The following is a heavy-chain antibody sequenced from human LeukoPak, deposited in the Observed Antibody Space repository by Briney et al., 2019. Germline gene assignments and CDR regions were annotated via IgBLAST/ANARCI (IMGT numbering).Heavy chain of an antibody. D-gene: IGHD3-10*01. V-gene: IGHV3-9*01. CDR3: ARDQSLFSGSYYSNWFDP. Sequence: GGSLRLSCAASGFTFDDYAMHWVRQVPGKGLEWVSFISWNSDTIGYADSVKGRFTISRDNSKNTLYLQMNSLRAEDTAVYYCARDQSLFSGSYYSNWFDPWGQGTLVTVSS. CDR2: ISWNSDTI. CDR1: GFTFDDYA. J-gene: IGHJ5*02.